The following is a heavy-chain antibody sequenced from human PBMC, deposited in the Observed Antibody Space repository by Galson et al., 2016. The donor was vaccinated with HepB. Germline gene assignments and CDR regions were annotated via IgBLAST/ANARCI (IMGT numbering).Heavy chain of an antibody. CDR3: GSGEDSYYYGMDV. J-gene: IGHJ6*02. V-gene: IGHV3-21*01. D-gene: IGHD3-10*01. CDR1: GFSFSSYS. Sequence: SLRLSCAASGFSFSSYSMTWVRQAPGKGLEWVSSISTATPYTYYADSVTGRFTISRDNSKNSRYLQLNSLRAEDTAVYCCGSGEDSYYYGMDVWGQGTTVTVSS. CDR2: ISTATPYT.